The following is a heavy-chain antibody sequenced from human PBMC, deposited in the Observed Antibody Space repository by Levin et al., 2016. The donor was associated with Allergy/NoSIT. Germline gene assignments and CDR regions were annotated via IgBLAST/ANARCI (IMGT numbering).Heavy chain of an antibody. Sequence: CAASGFTFDDYAMHWVRQAPGEGLEWVSGISWNSGTIGYADSVKGRFTISRDNAKNSLYLQMNSLRTEDTALYYCAKVGGGGYYYYVDVWGKGTTVTVSS. CDR3: AKVGGGGYYYYVDV. J-gene: IGHJ6*03. CDR2: ISWNSGTI. D-gene: IGHD2-15*01. V-gene: IGHV3-9*01. CDR1: GFTFDDYA.